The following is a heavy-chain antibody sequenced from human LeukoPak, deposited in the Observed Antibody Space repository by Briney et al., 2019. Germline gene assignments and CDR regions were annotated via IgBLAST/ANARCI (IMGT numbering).Heavy chain of an antibody. V-gene: IGHV1-2*02. CDR1: GYSFTGYY. D-gene: IGHD3-16*02. CDR2: INPNSGGT. Sequence: PGASVEVSCKASGYSFTGYYMHWVRQAPGQGLEWMGWINPNSGGTNYAQKFHGRVTMTRDTSISTAYMELSRLRSDDTAVYYCARGEITSGGVIVVFDYWGQGTLVTVSS. J-gene: IGHJ4*02. CDR3: ARGEITSGGVIVVFDY.